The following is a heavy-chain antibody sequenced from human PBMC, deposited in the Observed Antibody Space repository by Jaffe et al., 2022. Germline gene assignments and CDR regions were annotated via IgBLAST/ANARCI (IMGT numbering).Heavy chain of an antibody. CDR2: IFPRDFDT. D-gene: IGHD3-9*01. CDR1: GYSFTNYW. J-gene: IGHJ4*02. CDR3: VRGPWSWDILTGYYPYYFDF. V-gene: IGHV5-51*03. Sequence: EVQLVQSGAEVKKPGESLKISCQGSGYSFTNYWIGWVRQMPGKGLEWMGIIFPRDFDTRYRPSFQGQVSISVDKSSSTAYLQWSSLKASDTAIYYCVRGPWSWDILTGYYPYYFDFWGQGTVVTVSS.